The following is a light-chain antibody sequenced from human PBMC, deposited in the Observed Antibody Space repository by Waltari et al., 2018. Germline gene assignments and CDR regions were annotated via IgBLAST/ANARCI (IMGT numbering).Light chain of an antibody. V-gene: IGKV3-20*01. Sequence: EIVLTQSPGTLALSPGERATLSCRASQSVGRALAWYQQKPGQAPRLLIYDASSRATGISDKFSGSGSGTDFSLTISRVEPEDFAFYFCQMYVRLPVTFGQGTKVEVK. CDR2: DAS. CDR3: QMYVRLPVT. CDR1: QSVGRA. J-gene: IGKJ1*01.